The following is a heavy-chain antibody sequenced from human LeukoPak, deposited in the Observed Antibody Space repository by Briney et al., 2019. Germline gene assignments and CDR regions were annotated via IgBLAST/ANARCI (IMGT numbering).Heavy chain of an antibody. D-gene: IGHD3-10*01. Sequence: QPGGSLRLSCAASGFAFSSYAMSWVRQAPGKGLEWVSVTSGSGGNPYYADSVKGRFTISRDNSKNTLYLHMNSLRAEDTALYYCAKETGIILVRGAVDYWGQGTLATVSS. CDR3: AKETGIILVRGAVDY. CDR1: GFAFSSYA. CDR2: TSGSGGNP. J-gene: IGHJ4*02. V-gene: IGHV3-23*01.